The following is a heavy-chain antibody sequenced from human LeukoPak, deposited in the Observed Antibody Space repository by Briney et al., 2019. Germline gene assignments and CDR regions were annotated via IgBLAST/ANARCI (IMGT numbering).Heavy chain of an antibody. V-gene: IGHV4-59*08. D-gene: IGHD4-17*01. CDR3: ARTYGDPRRGYFDY. CDR2: IYYTGST. CDR1: SGSISNYY. Sequence: SETLSLTCTVSSGSISNYYWSWIRHPPGKGLEWIGYIYYTGSTNYDPSLKSRLTISVDTSKIQFSLNLSSVTAADAAVYYCARTYGDPRRGYFDYWGQGTLVTVSS. J-gene: IGHJ4*02.